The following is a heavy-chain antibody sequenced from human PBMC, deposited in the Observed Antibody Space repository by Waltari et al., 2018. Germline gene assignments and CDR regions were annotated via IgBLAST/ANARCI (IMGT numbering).Heavy chain of an antibody. CDR2: IYHSGST. Sequence: QVQLQESGPGLVKPSETLSLTCAVSGYSISSGYYWGWIRQPPGKGLEWLGSIYHSGSTYYNPSLKSRVTISVDTSKNQFSLKLSSVTAADTAVYYCARHPDIDSSSWYFDYWGQGTLVTVSS. CDR1: GYSISSGYY. CDR3: ARHPDIDSSSWYFDY. V-gene: IGHV4-38-2*01. D-gene: IGHD6-13*01. J-gene: IGHJ4*02.